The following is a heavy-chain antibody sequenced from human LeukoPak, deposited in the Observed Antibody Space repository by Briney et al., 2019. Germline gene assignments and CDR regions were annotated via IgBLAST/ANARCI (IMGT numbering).Heavy chain of an antibody. D-gene: IGHD3-10*01. Sequence: GGSLRLSCAASGFGFNNAWMSWVRQAPGKGLEWVGRIKSKGDGETTDYAAPVKGRFTMSRDDAKATLYLQINSLITEDTAVYYCATDLGITMIRGVIVYWGQGTLVTVSS. CDR2: IKSKGDGETT. CDR1: GFGFNNAW. V-gene: IGHV3-15*01. CDR3: ATDLGITMIRGVIVY. J-gene: IGHJ4*02.